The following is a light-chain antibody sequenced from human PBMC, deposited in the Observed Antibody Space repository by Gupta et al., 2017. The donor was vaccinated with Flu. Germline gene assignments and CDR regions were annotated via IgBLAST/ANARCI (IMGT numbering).Light chain of an antibody. CDR2: AVS. CDR1: QDIRNH. CDR3: QQYDSSPLT. Sequence: DIQLTQSLSSLSASVGDRVTLTCRASQDIRNHLAWFQQRPGKAPKSLIYAVSTLQNGVPSKFSGSGSEADFTLTISSLQPEDSATYYCQQYDSSPLTFGGGTKLEIK. V-gene: IGKV1-16*02. J-gene: IGKJ4*01.